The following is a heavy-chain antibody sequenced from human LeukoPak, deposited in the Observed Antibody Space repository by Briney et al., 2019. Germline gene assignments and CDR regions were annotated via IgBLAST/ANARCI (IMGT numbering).Heavy chain of an antibody. CDR3: AREDPRTGYWFFDF. V-gene: IGHV3-74*01. CDR1: GFTLSSYW. J-gene: IGHJ2*01. CDR2: MNSDGSSR. Sequence: GRSLRLSCAASGFTLSSYWMHWVRQAPGKGLVWVSRMNSDGSSRTYADSAKGRFTISRDNGKNTLYLQMNSLRAEDTAVYYCAREDPRTGYWFFDFWGRGTLVTVSS.